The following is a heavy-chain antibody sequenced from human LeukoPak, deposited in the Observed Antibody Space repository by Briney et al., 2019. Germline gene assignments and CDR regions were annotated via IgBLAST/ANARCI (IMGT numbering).Heavy chain of an antibody. CDR3: AREPYDSSGYYYSGAFDI. D-gene: IGHD3-22*01. CDR1: GFTFSSYG. J-gene: IGHJ3*02. Sequence: PGGSLRLSCAASGFTFSSYGMHWVRQAPGKGLEWVAVIWYDGSNKYYADSVKGRFTISRDNSKNTLYLQMNSLRAEDTAVYYCAREPYDSSGYYYSGAFDIWGQGTMVTVSS. CDR2: IWYDGSNK. V-gene: IGHV3-33*01.